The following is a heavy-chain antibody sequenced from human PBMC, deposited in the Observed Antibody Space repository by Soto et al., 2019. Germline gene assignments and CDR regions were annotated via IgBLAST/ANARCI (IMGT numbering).Heavy chain of an antibody. V-gene: IGHV3-23*01. CDR2: INGFGDRT. CDR3: ANVDWNYGKDA. J-gene: IGHJ6*02. D-gene: IGHD1-1*01. Sequence: EVPLLESGGGLVQPGGSLRLSCAASGLTFMSYAMSWVRQAPGKGLEWVSGINGFGDRTNYADSVKGRFTISRDNSKNTLYLQMNSLRVEDTAIYYCANVDWNYGKDAWGQGTTVTVSS. CDR1: GLTFMSYA.